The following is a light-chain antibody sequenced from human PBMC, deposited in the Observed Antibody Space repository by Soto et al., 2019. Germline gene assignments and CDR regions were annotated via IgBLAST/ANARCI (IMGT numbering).Light chain of an antibody. CDR1: LSVASY. V-gene: IGKV3-11*01. CDR3: QQRSNWPRT. CDR2: DAS. Sequence: EIVLTQSPGTLSLSPGERATLSCRASLSVASYLAWYQQKPGQAPRLLIFDASNRATGVPPRFSGSGSGTDFTLTISSLEPEDVGVYYCQQRSNWPRTFGQGTKGEI. J-gene: IGKJ1*01.